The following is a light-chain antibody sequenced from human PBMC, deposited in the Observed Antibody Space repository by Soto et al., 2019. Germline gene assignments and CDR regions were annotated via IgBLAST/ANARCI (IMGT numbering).Light chain of an antibody. J-gene: IGKJ5*01. CDR1: QSVSSN. CDR3: QQYNSWPPIT. V-gene: IGKV3-15*01. Sequence: EILITQSPATLSVSPGERVTLSCRASQSVSSNLAWYQQKPGQPPRLIIYGASTRATGIPARFSGSGSGTEFTLTISSLQSEDFALYYCQQYNSWPPITFGQGTRLEI. CDR2: GAS.